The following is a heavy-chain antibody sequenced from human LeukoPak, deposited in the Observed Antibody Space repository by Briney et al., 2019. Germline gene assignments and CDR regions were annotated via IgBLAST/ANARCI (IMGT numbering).Heavy chain of an antibody. J-gene: IGHJ3*02. CDR1: RYTFTGYY. CDR2: INPNSGGT. V-gene: IGHV1-2*02. D-gene: IGHD6-19*01. Sequence: ASVKVSCRASRYTFTGYYMHWVRQAPGQGLEWMGWINPNSGGTNYAQKFQGRVTMTRDTSISTAYMELSRLRSDDTAVYYCARGRGRVAGTVKINDAFDIWGQGTMVTVSS. CDR3: ARGRGRVAGTVKINDAFDI.